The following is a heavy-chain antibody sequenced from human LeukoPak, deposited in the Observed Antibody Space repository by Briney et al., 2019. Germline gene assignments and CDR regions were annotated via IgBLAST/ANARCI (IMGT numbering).Heavy chain of an antibody. V-gene: IGHV3-23*01. CDR2: ISGSGGST. D-gene: IGHD3-10*01. CDR3: AKGAALSGFGELPPLYYYYGMDV. J-gene: IGHJ6*02. Sequence: GGSLRPSCAASGFTFSSYAMSWVRQAPGKGLEWVSAISGSGGSTYYADSVKGRFTISRDNSKNTLYLQMNSLRAEDTAVYYCAKGAALSGFGELPPLYYYYGMDVWGQGTAVTVSS. CDR1: GFTFSSYA.